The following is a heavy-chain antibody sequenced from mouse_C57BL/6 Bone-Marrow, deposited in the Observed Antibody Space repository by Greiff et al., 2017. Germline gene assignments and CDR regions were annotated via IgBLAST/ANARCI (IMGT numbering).Heavy chain of an antibody. CDR3: AYGSFGY. Sequence: QVHVKQPGAELVKPGASVKLSCKASGYTFTSYWMHWVKQRPGQGLEWIGMIHPSSGSTNYNEKFKSKATLTVDKSSSTAYMQLSSLTSEDAAVYYCAYGSFGYWGQGTTLTVSS. V-gene: IGHV1-64*01. J-gene: IGHJ2*01. D-gene: IGHD1-1*01. CDR1: GYTFTSYW. CDR2: IHPSSGST.